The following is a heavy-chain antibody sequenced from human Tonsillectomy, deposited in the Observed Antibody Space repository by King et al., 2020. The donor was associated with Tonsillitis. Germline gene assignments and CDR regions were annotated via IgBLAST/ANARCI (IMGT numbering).Heavy chain of an antibody. CDR1: GGSISSYY. J-gene: IGHJ4*02. CDR3: ARDPDSYYFDY. D-gene: IGHD6-6*01. Sequence: VQLPESGPGLVKPSETLSLTCTVSGGSISSYYWSWIRQPPGKGLEWIGYIYYSGSTNYNPSLKSRVTISVDTSKNQFSLKLSSVTAADTAVYYCARDPDSYYFDYWGQGTLVTVSS. CDR2: IYYSGST. V-gene: IGHV4-59*01.